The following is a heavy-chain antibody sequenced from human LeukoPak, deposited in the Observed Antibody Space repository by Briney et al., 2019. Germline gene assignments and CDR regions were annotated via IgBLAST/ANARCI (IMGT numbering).Heavy chain of an antibody. CDR3: ARAYCSSTSCYPPNY. CDR1: GFTFSSYE. D-gene: IGHD2-2*01. CDR2: ISISGSTI. J-gene: IGHJ4*02. Sequence: GGSLRLSCAASGFTFSSYEMHWVRQAPGKGLEWVSYISISGSTIYYADSVKGRFTISRDNAKNSLYLQMNSLRAEDTAVYYCARAYCSSTSCYPPNYWGQGTLVTVSS. V-gene: IGHV3-48*03.